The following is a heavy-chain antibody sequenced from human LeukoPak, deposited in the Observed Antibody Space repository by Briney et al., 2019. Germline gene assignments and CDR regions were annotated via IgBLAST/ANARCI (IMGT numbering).Heavy chain of an antibody. J-gene: IGHJ4*02. V-gene: IGHV3-7*01. CDR2: INQDGSEK. D-gene: IGHD6-13*01. CDR3: ARDQGAAGDY. CDR1: GFTFSNYW. Sequence: GGSLRLSCVASGFTFSNYWMSWVRQAPGKGLEWVVNINQDGSEKAYVDSVKGRFTISRDNAKNSLYLQMNSLRAEDTALYYCARDQGAAGDYWGQGTLVTVSS.